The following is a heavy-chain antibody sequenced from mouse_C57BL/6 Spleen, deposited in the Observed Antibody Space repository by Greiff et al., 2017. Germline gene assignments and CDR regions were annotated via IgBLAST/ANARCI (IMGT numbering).Heavy chain of an antibody. CDR3: TREDLRYYGSSRYFDV. D-gene: IGHD1-1*01. CDR1: GYTFTSYW. V-gene: IGHV1-5*01. CDR2: IYPGNSDT. Sequence: EVQLQQSGTVLARPGASVKMSCKTSGYTFTSYWMHWVKQRPGQGLEWIGAIYPGNSDTSYNQKFKGKAKLTAVTSASTAYMELSSLTNEDSAVYYCTREDLRYYGSSRYFDVWGTGTTVTVSS. J-gene: IGHJ1*03.